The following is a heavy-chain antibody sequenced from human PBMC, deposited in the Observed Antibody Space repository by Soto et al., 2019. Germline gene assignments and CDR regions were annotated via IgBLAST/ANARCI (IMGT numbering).Heavy chain of an antibody. CDR3: ARDSDSSGYYLNNWFYP. CDR2: IYYSGST. J-gene: IGHJ5*02. CDR1: GGSISSYY. Sequence: SETLSLTCTVSGGSISSYYWSWIRQPPGKGLEWIGYIYYSGSTNYNPSLKSRVTISVDTSKNQFSLKLSSVTAADTAVYYCARDSDSSGYYLNNWFYPWGQGTLVTVSS. V-gene: IGHV4-59*01. D-gene: IGHD3-22*01.